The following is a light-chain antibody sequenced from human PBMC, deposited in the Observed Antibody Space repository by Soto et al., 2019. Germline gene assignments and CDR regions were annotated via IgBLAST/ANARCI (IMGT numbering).Light chain of an antibody. V-gene: IGLV2-14*01. Sequence: QSVLTQPDSVSGSPGQSITLSCAGTTNDIGSYNYVSWFQQHPGEAPKLIIFEVTHRPSGISTRFSGSKSGNTASLTISDLQAEDEALYYCSSYTFSTTLRVFGGGTKLTVL. CDR3: SSYTFSTTLRV. J-gene: IGLJ3*02. CDR1: TNDIGSYNY. CDR2: EVT.